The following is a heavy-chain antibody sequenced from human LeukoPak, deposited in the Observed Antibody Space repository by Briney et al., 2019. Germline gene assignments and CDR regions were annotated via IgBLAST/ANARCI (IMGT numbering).Heavy chain of an antibody. CDR1: GFTFSSYW. CDR3: AREMVITMVRGVPYYYYGMDV. D-gene: IGHD3-10*01. J-gene: IGHJ6*02. Sequence: QPGGSLRLSCAASGFTFSSYWMHWVRQAPGKGLVWVSRINSDGSSTSYADSVKGRFTISRDNAKNTLYLQMNSLRAEGTAVYYCAREMVITMVRGVPYYYYGMDVWGQGTTVTVSS. V-gene: IGHV3-74*01. CDR2: INSDGSST.